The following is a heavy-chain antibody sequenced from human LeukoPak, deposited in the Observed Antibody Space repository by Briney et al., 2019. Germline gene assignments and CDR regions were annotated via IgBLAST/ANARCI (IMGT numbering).Heavy chain of an antibody. CDR3: ARAHPYSSSWYVDY. D-gene: IGHD6-13*01. J-gene: IGHJ4*02. CDR2: IYYSGST. V-gene: IGHV4-39*07. Sequence: TLSLTCTVSGGSISSGGYYWGWIRQPPGKGLEWIGSIYYSGSTYYNPSLKSRVTISVDTSKNQFSLKLSSVTAADTAVYYCARAHPYSSSWYVDYWGQGTLVTVSS. CDR1: GGSISSGGYY.